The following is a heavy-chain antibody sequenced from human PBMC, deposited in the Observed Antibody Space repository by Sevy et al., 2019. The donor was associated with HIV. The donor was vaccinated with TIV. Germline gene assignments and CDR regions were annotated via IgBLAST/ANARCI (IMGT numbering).Heavy chain of an antibody. V-gene: IGHV3-23*01. Sequence: GGSLRLSCAASGFTLGSYTMNWVRQAPGEGLEWVASISATGGSSYYADSVKGRFTISRDVSKGLLYLQMNSLTAEDTAIFYCAKTLQKLPFHPHYFDYWGQGTLVTVSS. CDR1: GFTLGSYT. D-gene: IGHD2-21*02. CDR2: ISATGGSS. CDR3: AKTLQKLPFHPHYFDY. J-gene: IGHJ4*02.